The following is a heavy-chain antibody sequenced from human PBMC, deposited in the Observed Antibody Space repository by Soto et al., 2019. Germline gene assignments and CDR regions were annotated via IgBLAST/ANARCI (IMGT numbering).Heavy chain of an antibody. CDR1: GGTFSSYA. Sequence: SVKVSCKASGGTFSSYAISWVRQAPGQGLEWMGGIIPIFGTANYAQKFQGRVTITADKSTSTAYMELSSLRSEDTAVYYCARDKRSGYYYGWFDPWGQGTLVTVSS. CDR2: IIPIFGTA. D-gene: IGHD3-22*01. J-gene: IGHJ5*02. V-gene: IGHV1-69*06. CDR3: ARDKRSGYYYGWFDP.